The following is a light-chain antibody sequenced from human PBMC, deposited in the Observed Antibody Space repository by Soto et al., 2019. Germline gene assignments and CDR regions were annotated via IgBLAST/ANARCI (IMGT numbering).Light chain of an antibody. CDR3: AAWDDSLSGL. Sequence: QSVLTQPPSASGTPGQGVTISCSGSSSNIGSNYVYWYQQLPGTAPKLLIYRNNQRPSGVPDRFSGSKSGTSASLVISGLRSEDEADYYCAAWDDSLSGLFGGGTKLTV. CDR1: SSNIGSNY. V-gene: IGLV1-47*01. CDR2: RNN. J-gene: IGLJ2*01.